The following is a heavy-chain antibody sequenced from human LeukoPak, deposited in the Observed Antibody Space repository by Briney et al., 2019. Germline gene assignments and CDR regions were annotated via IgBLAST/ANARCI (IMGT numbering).Heavy chain of an antibody. J-gene: IGHJ4*02. D-gene: IGHD6-19*01. CDR3: GIEISGFPDY. CDR1: GFTFSSYG. Sequence: GGSLKLSCAASGFTFSSYGMHWVRQAPGKGLEWVAVIWYDGSNKYYADSVKGRFTISRDNSKNTLYLQMNSLRAEDTAVYYCGIEISGFPDYWGQGTLVTVSS. CDR2: IWYDGSNK. V-gene: IGHV3-33*01.